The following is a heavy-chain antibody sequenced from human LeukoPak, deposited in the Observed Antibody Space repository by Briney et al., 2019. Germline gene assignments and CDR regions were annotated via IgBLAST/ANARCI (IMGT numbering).Heavy chain of an antibody. D-gene: IGHD3-10*01. CDR2: TSSDLNVK. Sequence: GGSLGLSCAASGFTFRNYVIHWVRQAPGKGLEWVAVTSSDLNVKLYADSVKGRFTISRDNSGSTLYLQMNSLRPEDTAIYYCAREGYYGSGSPPSLCFDYWGQGTLVTVSS. CDR1: GFTFRNYV. V-gene: IGHV3-30-3*01. J-gene: IGHJ4*02. CDR3: AREGYYGSGSPPSLCFDY.